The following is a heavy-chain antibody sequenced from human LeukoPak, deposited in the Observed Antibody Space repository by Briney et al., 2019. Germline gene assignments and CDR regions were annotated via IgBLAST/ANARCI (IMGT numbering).Heavy chain of an antibody. J-gene: IGHJ5*02. CDR2: IIPISGTT. V-gene: IGHV1-69*13. CDR3: ARKLRLGGNWFDP. Sequence: SVKVSXKTSGGTFTSYAITWVRQAPGQGLEWMRKIIPISGTTNYAQKFQGRVTFTADESTSTAYMELSSLRSEDTALYYCARKLRLGGNWFDPWGQGTLVTVSS. CDR1: GGTFTSYA. D-gene: IGHD1-26*01.